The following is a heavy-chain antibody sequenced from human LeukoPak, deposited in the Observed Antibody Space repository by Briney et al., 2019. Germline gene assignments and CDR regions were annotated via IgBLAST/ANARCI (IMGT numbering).Heavy chain of an antibody. J-gene: IGHJ5*02. CDR1: GGSIGTYY. Sequence: SETLSLTCIVSGGSIGTYYWSWIRQSPGKGLEWMGSIYYSGSTYYNPSLKSRVTISVDTSKNQFSLKLSSVTAADTAVYYCARSAIFGVVKYNWFDPWGQGTLVTVSS. CDR3: ARSAIFGVVKYNWFDP. D-gene: IGHD3-3*01. CDR2: IYYSGST. V-gene: IGHV4-59*12.